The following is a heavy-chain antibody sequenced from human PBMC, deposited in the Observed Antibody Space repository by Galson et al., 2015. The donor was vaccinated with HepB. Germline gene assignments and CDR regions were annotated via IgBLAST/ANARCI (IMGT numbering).Heavy chain of an antibody. Sequence: SLRLSCAASGFTFSDYAMHWVRQAPGEGLEWVALISYDGSMKYYADSVKGRFTISRDSPRNTLFLQMNSLRIEDTAVYYCVKERRGDYGDYWGQGTLVTVSS. V-gene: IGHV3-30*18. CDR1: GFTFSDYA. CDR3: VKERRGDYGDY. D-gene: IGHD4/OR15-4a*01. J-gene: IGHJ4*02. CDR2: ISYDGSMK.